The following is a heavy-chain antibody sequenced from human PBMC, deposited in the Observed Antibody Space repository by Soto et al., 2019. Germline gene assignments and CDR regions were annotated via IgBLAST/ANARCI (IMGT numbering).Heavy chain of an antibody. CDR3: ARVVATVAGPYGMDV. V-gene: IGHV1-18*01. Sequence: QVHLVQSGAEVKKPGASVKVSCRAPGYTFTSYVISWVRQAPGQGPEWMGWISAYNGNTNFAQRLQGRVTMTTDTSTSTAYMELRSRRSDDTAVYYCARVVATVAGPYGMDVWGQGTTVTVSS. D-gene: IGHD6-19*01. CDR1: GYTFTSYV. CDR2: ISAYNGNT. J-gene: IGHJ6*02.